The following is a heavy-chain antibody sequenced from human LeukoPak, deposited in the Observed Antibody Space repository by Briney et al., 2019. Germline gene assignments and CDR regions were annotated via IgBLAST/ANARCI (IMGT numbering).Heavy chain of an antibody. CDR2: ISGSGGST. D-gene: IGHD3-9*01. CDR3: AKDRSYYDILTGYYSFGWFDS. J-gene: IGHJ5*01. CDR1: GFTFSSYA. V-gene: IGHV3-23*01. Sequence: GGSLRLSCAASGFTFSSYAMSWVRQAPGKGLEWVSAISGSGGSTYYADSVKGRFTISRDNSKNTLYLQMNSLRAEDTAVYYCAKDRSYYDILTGYYSFGWFDSWGQGTLVTVSS.